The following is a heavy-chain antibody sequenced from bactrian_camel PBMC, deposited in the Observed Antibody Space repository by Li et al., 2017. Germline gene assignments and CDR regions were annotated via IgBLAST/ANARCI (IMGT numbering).Heavy chain of an antibody. CDR2: INSSGGTT. Sequence: HVQLVESGGGLVQSGGSLRLSCADSEFTFASYWMYWVRQAPGKGLEWVSTINSSGGTTSYADSVKGRFTISRDNAKNTVYLQMNSLNAGDTAVYYCVSGPNYYTPYYFLFYWSQGTQVTVS. V-gene: IGHV3S26*01. D-gene: IGHD2*01. CDR3: VSGPNYYTPYYFLFY. J-gene: IGHJ4*01. CDR1: EFTFASYW.